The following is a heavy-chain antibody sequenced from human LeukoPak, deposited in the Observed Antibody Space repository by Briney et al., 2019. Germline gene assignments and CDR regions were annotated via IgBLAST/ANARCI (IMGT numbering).Heavy chain of an antibody. Sequence: AGGSLRLSCAASGFTFSSYAMSWVRQTPEKWLEWVSAITADGGDTFHADSVKGRFTISRDNSRSTLFLQMDSLRADDTAVYYCASRTYYYDSSGYYPFDYWGQGTLVTVSS. D-gene: IGHD3-22*01. CDR1: GFTFSSYA. CDR3: ASRTYYYDSSGYYPFDY. V-gene: IGHV3-23*01. CDR2: ITADGGDT. J-gene: IGHJ4*02.